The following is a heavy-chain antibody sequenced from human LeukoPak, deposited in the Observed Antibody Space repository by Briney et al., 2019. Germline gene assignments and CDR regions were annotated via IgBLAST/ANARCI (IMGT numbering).Heavy chain of an antibody. D-gene: IGHD5-12*01. CDR1: GGSISSYY. Sequence: SETLSLTCTVSGGSISSYYWSWIRQSPGKGLEWIGYIYYSGSTYYNPSLKSRVTISVDTSKNQFSLKLSSVTAADTAVYYCAREAPGLSGYDWGQGTLVTVSS. CDR2: IYYSGST. V-gene: IGHV4-59*06. J-gene: IGHJ4*02. CDR3: AREAPGLSGYD.